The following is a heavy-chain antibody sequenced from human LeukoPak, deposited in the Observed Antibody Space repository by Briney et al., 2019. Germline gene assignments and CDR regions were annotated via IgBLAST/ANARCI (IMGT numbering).Heavy chain of an antibody. J-gene: IGHJ6*02. CDR2: ISNNGGST. CDR3: ARDLDSGGNTRYGMDV. D-gene: IGHD4/OR15-4a*01. Sequence: PGGSLGLSCAASGFTFSSYAMHWVRQAPGKGLVYVSLISNNGGSTYYVNSVKGRFTISRDNSKNTLYLQMGSLRADDMAVYYCARDLDSGGNTRYGMDVWGQGTTVTVSS. CDR1: GFTFSSYA. V-gene: IGHV3-64*01.